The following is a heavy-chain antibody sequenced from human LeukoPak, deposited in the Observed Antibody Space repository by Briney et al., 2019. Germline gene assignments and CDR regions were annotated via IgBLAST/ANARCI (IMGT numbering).Heavy chain of an antibody. J-gene: IGHJ4*02. D-gene: IGHD3-16*01. CDR1: GGSTSSSTYC. Sequence: SETLSLTCTVSGGSTSSSTYCWSWVRQPPGKGLEWIGCMYHSGNTYYSSSLKGRVTISLDTPKNQFSLRLNSVTASDTAVYYCARIPSRRIWGYYFDYWGQGTLVTVSS. CDR2: MYHSGNT. V-gene: IGHV4-39*01. CDR3: ARIPSRRIWGYYFDY.